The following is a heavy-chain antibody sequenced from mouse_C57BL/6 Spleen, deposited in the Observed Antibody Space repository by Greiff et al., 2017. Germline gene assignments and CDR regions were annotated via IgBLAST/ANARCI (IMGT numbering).Heavy chain of an antibody. Sequence: EVQLQESEGGLVQPGSSMKLSCTASGFTFSDYYMAWVRQVPEKGLEWVANINYDGSSTYYLDSLKSRFIISRDNAKNILYLQMSSLKSEDTATYYCARVSSGFAYWGQGTLVTVSA. D-gene: IGHD1-1*01. CDR2: INYDGSST. CDR1: GFTFSDYY. CDR3: ARVSSGFAY. J-gene: IGHJ3*01. V-gene: IGHV5-16*01.